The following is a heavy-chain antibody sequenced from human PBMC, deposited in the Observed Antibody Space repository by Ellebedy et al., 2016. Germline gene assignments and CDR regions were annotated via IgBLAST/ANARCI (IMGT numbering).Heavy chain of an antibody. D-gene: IGHD2-2*01. V-gene: IGHV1-18*04. J-gene: IGHJ4*02. CDR3: ARDSGPRYCSSTSCYQAY. CDR2: ISAYNGNT. CDR1: GYTFTSYG. Sequence: ASVKVSCKASGYTFTSYGISWVRQAPGQGLEWMGWISAYNGNTNYAQKLQGRVTMTTDTSTSTAYMELRSLRSDDTAVYYCARDSGPRYCSSTSCYQAYWGQGTLVTVSS.